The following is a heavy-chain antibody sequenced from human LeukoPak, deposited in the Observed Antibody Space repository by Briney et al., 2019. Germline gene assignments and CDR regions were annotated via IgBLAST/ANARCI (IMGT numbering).Heavy chain of an antibody. CDR2: ISGSGGST. J-gene: IGHJ5*02. D-gene: IGHD3-22*01. CDR1: GFTFSSYA. Sequence: GGSLRRSCAASGFTFSSYAMSWVRQAPGKGLEWVSAISGSGGSTYYADSVKGRFTISRDNSKHTLYLQMNSLRAEDTAVYYCAKALRRYDSSGYYYDWFDPWGQGTLVTVSS. V-gene: IGHV3-23*01. CDR3: AKALRRYDSSGYYYDWFDP.